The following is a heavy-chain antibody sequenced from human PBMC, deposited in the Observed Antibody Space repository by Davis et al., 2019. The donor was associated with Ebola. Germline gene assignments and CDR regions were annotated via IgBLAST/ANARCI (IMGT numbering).Heavy chain of an antibody. CDR3: ARFPYCGGDCYSPYYYGMDV. Sequence: GESLKISCAASGFTFSSYSMNWVRQAPGKGLEWVSSISSSSSYIYYADSVKGRFTISRDNAKNSLYLQMNSLRAEDTAVYYCARFPYCGGDCYSPYYYGMDVWGQGTTVTVSS. D-gene: IGHD2-21*02. CDR2: ISSSSSYI. CDR1: GFTFSSYS. V-gene: IGHV3-21*01. J-gene: IGHJ6*02.